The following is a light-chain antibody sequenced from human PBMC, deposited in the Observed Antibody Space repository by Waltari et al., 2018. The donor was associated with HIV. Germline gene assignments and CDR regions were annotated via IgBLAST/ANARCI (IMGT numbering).Light chain of an antibody. V-gene: IGLV10-54*01. Sequence: QAGLTQPPSVSKGLRQTATLTCTGNSDNVGNRGAAWLQQHQGHPPKLLSYRNNNRPSDMSERLSASRSGNTASLTITGLRPEDEADDYCAAWDSSLSAWVFGGGTKLTVL. J-gene: IGLJ3*02. CDR1: SDNVGNRG. CDR2: RNN. CDR3: AAWDSSLSAWV.